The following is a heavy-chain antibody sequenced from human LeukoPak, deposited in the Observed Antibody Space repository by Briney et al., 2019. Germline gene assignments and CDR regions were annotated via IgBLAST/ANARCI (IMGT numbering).Heavy chain of an antibody. Sequence: GESLKISCKGSGYSFTSYWIGWVRQLPGKDLEWMGIIYPGDSDIRYSPSFQGQVTISADKSISTVYLQWSSLKASDTAMYYCARTLFRDANYYYYGMDVWGKGTTVTVSS. V-gene: IGHV5-51*01. CDR3: ARTLFRDANYYYYGMDV. J-gene: IGHJ6*04. D-gene: IGHD3-10*01. CDR1: GYSFTSYW. CDR2: IYPGDSDI.